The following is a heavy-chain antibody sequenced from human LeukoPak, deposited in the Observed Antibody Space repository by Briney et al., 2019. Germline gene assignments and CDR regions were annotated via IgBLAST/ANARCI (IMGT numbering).Heavy chain of an antibody. CDR3: ARGYCSSTSCPPFDY. J-gene: IGHJ4*02. Sequence: PGGSLRLSCAASGFTFSSYWMSWVRQAPGKGLEWVANIKQDGSEKYYVDSVKGRFTISRDNAKNSLYLQMNSLRAEDTAVYYCARGYCSSTSCPPFDYWGQGTLVTVSS. D-gene: IGHD2-2*01. CDR1: GFTFSSYW. V-gene: IGHV3-7*03. CDR2: IKQDGSEK.